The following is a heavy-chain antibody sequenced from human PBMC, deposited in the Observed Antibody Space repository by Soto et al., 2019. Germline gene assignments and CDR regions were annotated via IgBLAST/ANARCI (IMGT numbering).Heavy chain of an antibody. CDR1: GDGFTGYA. V-gene: IGHV1-3*01. D-gene: IGHD5-18*01. Sequence: VASVKASCKASGDGFTGYAMDWVRQTPGQRLEWVGWINVGTGDTEYSQQFQGRVNITRDTSARTLYMELSSLRSEDTAVYYCARDVDTSMSAPLDYWGQGSLVTVSS. CDR3: ARDVDTSMSAPLDY. CDR2: INVGTGDT. J-gene: IGHJ4*02.